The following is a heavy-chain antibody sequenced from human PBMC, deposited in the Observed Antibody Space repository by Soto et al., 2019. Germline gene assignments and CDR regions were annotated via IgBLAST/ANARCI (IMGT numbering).Heavy chain of an antibody. CDR1: GGSISSSNW. J-gene: IGHJ4*02. Sequence: KSSETLSLTCAVSGGSISSSNWWSWVRQPPGKGLEWIGEIYHSGSTNYNPSLKSRVTISVDKSKNQFSLKLSSVTAADTAVYYCARDSSLNWNYGSWFDYWGQGTLVTVS. CDR3: ARDSSLNWNYGSWFDY. D-gene: IGHD1-7*01. V-gene: IGHV4-4*02. CDR2: IYHSGST.